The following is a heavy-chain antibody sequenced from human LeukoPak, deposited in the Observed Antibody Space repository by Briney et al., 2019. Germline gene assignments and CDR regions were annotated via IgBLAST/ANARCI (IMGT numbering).Heavy chain of an antibody. Sequence: SETLSLTCAVYGGSFSGYYWSWIRQPPGKGLEWIGEINHSGSTNYNPSLKSRVTISVDTSKNQFSLKLSSVTAADTAVYYCARSVAVVVPAAMRRGIDPWGQGTLVTVSS. CDR1: GGSFSGYY. CDR2: INHSGST. V-gene: IGHV4-34*01. CDR3: ARSVAVVVPAAMRRGIDP. D-gene: IGHD2-2*01. J-gene: IGHJ5*02.